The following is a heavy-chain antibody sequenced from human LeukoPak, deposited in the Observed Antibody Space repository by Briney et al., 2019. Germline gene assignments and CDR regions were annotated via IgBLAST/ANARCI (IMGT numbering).Heavy chain of an antibody. D-gene: IGHD6-6*01. J-gene: IGHJ4*02. CDR1: GFTFSSCA. CDR2: ISPAGGST. Sequence: PGGSLRLSCAASGFTFSSCAMSWVRQAPGKGLEWVSGISPAGGSTYYVDSVKGRFTISRDNSKDTLYLQMNSVRAEDTAVYYCAKNGQFSSSSTDSCGQGTLVTVSS. V-gene: IGHV3-23*01. CDR3: AKNGQFSSSSTDS.